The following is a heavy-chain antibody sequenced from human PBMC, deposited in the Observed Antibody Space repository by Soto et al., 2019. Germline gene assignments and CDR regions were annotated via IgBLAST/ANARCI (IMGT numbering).Heavy chain of an antibody. J-gene: IGHJ4*02. CDR2: INSDGSIT. Sequence: GGSLRLSCAASGFTFSSNWMHWVRQAPGKGLVWVSRINSDGSITSYADSVKGQFTISRDNAKNTLYLQMNSLRDDDTAVYYCARGSSSWHVRFDYWDPGTLVTVFS. CDR1: GFTFSSNW. D-gene: IGHD6-13*01. V-gene: IGHV3-74*01. CDR3: ARGSSSWHVRFDY.